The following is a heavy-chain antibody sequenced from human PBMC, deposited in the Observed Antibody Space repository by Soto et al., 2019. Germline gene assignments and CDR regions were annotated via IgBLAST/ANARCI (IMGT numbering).Heavy chain of an antibody. CDR3: PTVYNAGNSGRCGY. V-gene: IGHV3-15*01. CDR2: IKSKTDGGTT. J-gene: IGHJ4*02. CDR1: GFTFSNAW. D-gene: IGHD6-13*01. Sequence: PGGSLRLSCAASGFTFSNAWMSWVRQAPGKGLEWVGRIKSKTDGGTTDYAAPVKGRFTISRDDSKNTLYLQMNSLKTEDTAVYYCPTVYNAGNSGRCGYWGQGTLVTVSS.